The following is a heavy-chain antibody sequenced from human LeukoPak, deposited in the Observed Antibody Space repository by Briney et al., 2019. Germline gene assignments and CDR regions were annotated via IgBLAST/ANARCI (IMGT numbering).Heavy chain of an antibody. CDR1: AFIFSGHW. CDR3: ARDGRDDFWRASNWFDP. Sequence: QPGGSLRLSCEGSAFIFSGHWMNWVRQTPGKGLEWVASIKEDGSERQYVDSVKGRFSISRDNTKGSLFLQLNSLRAEDTAVYYCARDGRDDFWRASNWFDPWGQGTLVTVSS. J-gene: IGHJ5*02. D-gene: IGHD3-3*01. CDR2: IKEDGSER. V-gene: IGHV3-7*03.